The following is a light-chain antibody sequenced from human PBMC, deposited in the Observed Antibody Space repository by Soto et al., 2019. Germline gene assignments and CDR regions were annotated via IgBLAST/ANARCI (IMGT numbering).Light chain of an antibody. J-gene: IGLJ3*02. CDR3: AAWDDSLSGGV. Sequence: QSVLTQPPSASGTPGQRVTISCSGSSFNIGSNYVYWYQQLPGTAPKLLIYSNNQRPSGVPDRFSGSKSGTSASLAISGLRSEDEADYYCAAWDDSLSGGVFGGWTQLTVL. CDR2: SNN. V-gene: IGLV1-47*02. CDR1: SFNIGSNY.